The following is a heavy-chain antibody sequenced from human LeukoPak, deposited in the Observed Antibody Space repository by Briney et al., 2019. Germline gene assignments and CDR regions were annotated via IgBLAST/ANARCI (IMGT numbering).Heavy chain of an antibody. Sequence: PGGSLRLSCAASGFTFSSYAMSWVRQAPGKGLEWVSAISGSGGSTYYADSVKGRFTISRDNSKNTLYLQMNSLRAEDTAVYYCAKDPDYYDSRLARLFDYWGQGTLVTVSS. CDR2: ISGSGGST. CDR1: GFTFSSYA. D-gene: IGHD3-22*01. J-gene: IGHJ4*02. V-gene: IGHV3-23*01. CDR3: AKDPDYYDSRLARLFDY.